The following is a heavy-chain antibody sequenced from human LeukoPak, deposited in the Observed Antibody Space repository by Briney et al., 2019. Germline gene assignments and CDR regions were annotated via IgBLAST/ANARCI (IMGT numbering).Heavy chain of an antibody. J-gene: IGHJ6*02. D-gene: IGHD2/OR15-2a*01. CDR2: INPNSGGT. CDR1: GYTFTGYY. Sequence: ASVKVSCKASGYTFTGYYMHWVRQAPGQGLEWMGWINPNSGGTNYVQKFQGRVTMTRDTSISTAYMELSRLRSDDTAVYYCARAFVRYYGMDVWGQGTTVTVSS. CDR3: ARAFVRYYGMDV. V-gene: IGHV1-2*02.